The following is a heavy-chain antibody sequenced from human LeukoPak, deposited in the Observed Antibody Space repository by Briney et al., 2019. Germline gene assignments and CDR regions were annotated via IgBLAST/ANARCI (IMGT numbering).Heavy chain of an antibody. CDR3: ARPRGNVEMATIPFDY. V-gene: IGHV3-21*01. CDR1: GFTFTTYS. CDR2: ISSGSSAI. D-gene: IGHD5-24*01. J-gene: IGHJ4*02. Sequence: GGSLRLSCEASGFTFTTYSMTWVRQAPGKGLEWVSIISSGSSAIFSADALKGRFTISRDNAKNSLYLQMNSLRAEDTAVYYCARPRGNVEMATIPFDYWGQGTLVTVSS.